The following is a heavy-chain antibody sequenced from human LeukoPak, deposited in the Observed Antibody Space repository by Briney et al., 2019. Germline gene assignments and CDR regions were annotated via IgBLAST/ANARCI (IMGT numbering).Heavy chain of an antibody. CDR1: GGSISSGGYY. Sequence: SETLSLTCAVSGGSISSGGYYWSWIRQPPGKGLEWIGEINHSGSTNYNPSLKSRVTISVDTSKNQFSLKLSSVTAADTAVYYCARADAWLVRYYYYGMDVWGQGTTVTVSS. CDR2: INHSGST. V-gene: IGHV4-34*01. CDR3: ARADAWLVRYYYYGMDV. J-gene: IGHJ6*02. D-gene: IGHD6-19*01.